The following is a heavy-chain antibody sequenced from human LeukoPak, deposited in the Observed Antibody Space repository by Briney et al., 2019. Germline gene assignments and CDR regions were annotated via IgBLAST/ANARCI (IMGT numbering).Heavy chain of an antibody. CDR2: INPNSGGT. V-gene: IGHV1-2*02. D-gene: IGHD2-2*01. J-gene: IGHJ4*02. CDR1: EYTFTGYS. CDR3: ARDRTVRCSSTSCYPGHY. Sequence: ASVKVSCKASEYTFTGYSMHWVRQAPGQGLEWMGWINPNSGGTNYAQKFQGRVTMTRDTSISTAYMELSRLRSDDTAVYYCARDRTVRCSSTSCYPGHYWGQGTLVTVSS.